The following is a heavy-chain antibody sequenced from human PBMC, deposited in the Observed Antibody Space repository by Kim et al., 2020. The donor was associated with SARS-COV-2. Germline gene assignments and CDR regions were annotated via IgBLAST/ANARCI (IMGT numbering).Heavy chain of an antibody. Sequence: ASVKVSCKASGYTFTSYYMHWVRQAPGQGLEWMGIINPSGGSTSYAQKFQGRVTMTRDTSTSTVYMELSSLRSEDTAVYYCARGGTMVRGVTGYFDYWGQGTLVTVSS. J-gene: IGHJ4*02. V-gene: IGHV1-46*01. CDR3: ARGGTMVRGVTGYFDY. CDR2: INPSGGST. D-gene: IGHD3-10*01. CDR1: GYTFTSYY.